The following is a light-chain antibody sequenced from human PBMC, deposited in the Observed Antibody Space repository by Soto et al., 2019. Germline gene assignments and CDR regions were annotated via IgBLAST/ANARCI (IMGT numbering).Light chain of an antibody. CDR3: QQYGSSPRT. J-gene: IGKJ1*01. CDR1: QSVSSSY. CDR2: GAS. V-gene: IGKV3-20*01. Sequence: ELVLTQSPGTLSLSPGERATLSCRASQSVSSSYLAWYQQKPGQAPTLLIYGASSRATGIPDRFSGSGSGTDITLTISRLEPEDFAVYYCQQYGSSPRTFGQGTKVEIK.